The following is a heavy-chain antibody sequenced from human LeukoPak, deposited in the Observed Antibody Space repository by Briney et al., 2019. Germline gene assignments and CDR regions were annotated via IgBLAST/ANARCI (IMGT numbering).Heavy chain of an antibody. V-gene: IGHV4-39*01. Sequence: PSETLSLTCTVSGGSISSSSYYWGWIRQPPGKGLEWIGSIYYSGSTYYNPSLKGRVTISVDTSKNQFSLKLSSVTAADTAVYYCARVLGWYYDSMYFQHWGQGTLVTVSS. CDR2: IYYSGST. CDR3: ARVLGWYYDSMYFQH. J-gene: IGHJ1*01. CDR1: GGSISSSSYY. D-gene: IGHD3-22*01.